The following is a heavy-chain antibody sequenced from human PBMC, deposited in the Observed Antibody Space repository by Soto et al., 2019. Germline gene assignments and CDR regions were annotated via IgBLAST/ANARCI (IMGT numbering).Heavy chain of an antibody. CDR2: ISPRSDSV. Sequence: VQLVESGGGLVKPGGSLRLSCEGSGFTFSAYTMNWVRQSPGKGLEWVSSISPRSDSVFHSDSVKGRFTISRDNAKDSVYLHMSSLSVENAALYFVARREMVTRDSFDLWGRGTIVTVSS. CDR3: ARREMVTRDSFDL. D-gene: IGHD2-8*01. V-gene: IGHV3-21*02. CDR1: GFTFSAYT. J-gene: IGHJ3*01.